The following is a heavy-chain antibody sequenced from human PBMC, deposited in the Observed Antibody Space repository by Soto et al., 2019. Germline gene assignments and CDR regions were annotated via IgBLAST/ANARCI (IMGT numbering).Heavy chain of an antibody. CDR2: IDPGDSDI. J-gene: IGHJ4*02. V-gene: IGHV5-51*01. CDR3: ARHAGNSWKGDYFDY. D-gene: IGHD6-13*01. CDR1: GYTFTTSW. Sequence: GESLKISCKASGYTFTTSWIGWVRQMPGQGLEWMGIIDPGDSDIRYSPSFQGRITISVDKSISTAYLQWSSLEASDTAIYYCARHAGNSWKGDYFDYWGRGALVTVSS.